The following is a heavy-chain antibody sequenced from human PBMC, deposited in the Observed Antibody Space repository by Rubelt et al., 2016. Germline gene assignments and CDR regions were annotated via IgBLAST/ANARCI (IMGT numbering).Heavy chain of an antibody. CDR3: ARAQRIRLLMVYAPTFDY. CDR2: INAGNGNT. J-gene: IGHJ4*02. V-gene: IGHV1-3*01. D-gene: IGHD2-8*01. CDR1: GYTFTSYA. Sequence: QVQLVQSGVEVKKPGASVKVSCKASGYTFTSYAMHWVRQAPGQRLEWMGWINAGNGNTKYSQKFQGRGPITRDTSASTAYMELSSLRSEDTAVYYCARAQRIRLLMVYAPTFDYRGQGTLVTVSS.